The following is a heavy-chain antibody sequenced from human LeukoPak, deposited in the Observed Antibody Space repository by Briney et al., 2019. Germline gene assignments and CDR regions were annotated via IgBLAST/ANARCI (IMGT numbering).Heavy chain of an antibody. J-gene: IGHJ4*02. CDR1: GGTFSSYA. V-gene: IGHV1-69*05. CDR3: ATYYYDSSDNFDY. Sequence: ASVKVSCKASGGTFSSYAISWVRQAPGQGLEWMGGIIPIFGTANYAQKFQGRVAITTDESTSTAYVELSSLRSEDTAVYYCATYYYDSSDNFDYWGQGTLVTVSS. D-gene: IGHD3-22*01. CDR2: IIPIFGTA.